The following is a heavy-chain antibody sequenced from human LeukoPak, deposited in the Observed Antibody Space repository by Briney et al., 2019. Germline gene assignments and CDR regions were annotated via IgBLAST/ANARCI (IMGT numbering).Heavy chain of an antibody. CDR1: GGSFSGYY. CDR3: ARRLDIVVVVAAHFDY. V-gene: IGHV4-34*01. CDR2: INHSGST. D-gene: IGHD2-15*01. Sequence: PSETLSLTCAVYGGSFSGYYWSWIRQPPGKGLEWIGEINHSGSTNYNPSLKSRVTISVDTSKNQFSLKLSSVTAADTAVYYCARRLDIVVVVAAHFDYWGQGTLVTVSS. J-gene: IGHJ4*02.